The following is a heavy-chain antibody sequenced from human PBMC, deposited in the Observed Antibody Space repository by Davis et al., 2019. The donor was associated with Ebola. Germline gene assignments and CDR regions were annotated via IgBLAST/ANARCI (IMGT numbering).Heavy chain of an antibody. CDR2: IYYSGST. Sequence: MPSETLSLTCTVSGGSISTSDYYWSWIRQPPGKGLEWIGYIYYSGSTYYNPSLKSRVTISVDTSKNQFSLKLSSVTAADTAVYYCAREVVYLWGYMDCWGQGTLVTVSS. D-gene: IGHD3-16*01. V-gene: IGHV4-30-4*01. J-gene: IGHJ4*02. CDR1: GGSISTSDYY. CDR3: AREVVYLWGYMDC.